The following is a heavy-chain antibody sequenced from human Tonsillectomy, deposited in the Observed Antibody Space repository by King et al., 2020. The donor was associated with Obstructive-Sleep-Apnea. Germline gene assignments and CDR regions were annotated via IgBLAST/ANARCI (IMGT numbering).Heavy chain of an antibody. D-gene: IGHD2-2*01. J-gene: IGHJ4*02. CDR3: ARDPCISTECHMNRDYFDY. Sequence: HVQLVESGAGVKRPGASVKVSCKASGYSFTGHGVGWVRQAPGQGLEWMAWISPYTGNTNYAQKFQGRVILTTDTSTSTAYMELRSLSSDDTAVYYCARDPCISTECHMNRDYFDYWGQGTLVTVSS. V-gene: IGHV1-18*04. CDR2: ISPYTGNT. CDR1: GYSFTGHG.